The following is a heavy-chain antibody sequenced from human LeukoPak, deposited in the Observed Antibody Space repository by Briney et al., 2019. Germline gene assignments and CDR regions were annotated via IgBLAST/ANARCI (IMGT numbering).Heavy chain of an antibody. Sequence: SETLSLTCTVSGGSISSSSYYWSWIRQPAGKGLEWIGRIYTSGSTNYNPSLKSRVTMSVDTSKNQFSLKLSSVTAADTAVYYCARGGSDYGDYDYWGQGTLVTVSS. J-gene: IGHJ4*02. CDR3: ARGGSDYGDYDY. CDR1: GGSISSSSYY. CDR2: IYTSGST. V-gene: IGHV4-61*02. D-gene: IGHD4-17*01.